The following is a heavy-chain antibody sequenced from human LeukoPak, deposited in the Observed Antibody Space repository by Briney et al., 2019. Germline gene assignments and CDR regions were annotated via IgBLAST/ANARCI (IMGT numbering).Heavy chain of an antibody. D-gene: IGHD3-22*01. CDR2: INPNSGGT. CDR3: ARTYYYDSSGYPNWFDH. V-gene: IGHV1-2*02. CDR1: GYTFTGYY. Sequence: ASVKVSCKASGYTFTGYYMHWVRQAPGQGLEWMGWINPNSGGTNYAQKFQGRVTMTRDTSISTAYMELSRLRSDDTAVYYCARTYYYDSSGYPNWFDHWGQGTLVTVSS. J-gene: IGHJ5*02.